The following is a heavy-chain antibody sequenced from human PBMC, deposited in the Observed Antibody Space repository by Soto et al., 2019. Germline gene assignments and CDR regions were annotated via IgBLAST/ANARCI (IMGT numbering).Heavy chain of an antibody. CDR2: ISTNSRTI. V-gene: IGHV3-48*02. J-gene: IGHJ4*02. CDR1: GFTFSSYS. CDR3: AGDFAWAFDY. D-gene: IGHD1-26*01. Sequence: EVQPVESGGGLVQPGGSLRLSCVASGFTFSSYSMNWVRQAPGKGLEWVSYISTNSRTIHYADSVKGRFTISRDNAKNSLYLQMNSLRDEDTAVYYCAGDFAWAFDYWGQGTLLTVSP.